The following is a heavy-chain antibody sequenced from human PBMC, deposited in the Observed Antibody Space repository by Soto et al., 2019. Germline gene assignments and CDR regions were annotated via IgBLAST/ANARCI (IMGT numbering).Heavy chain of an antibody. CDR1: GFTFTRYS. V-gene: IGHV3-21*06. J-gene: IGHJ4*02. Sequence: GGSLRLSCAASGFTFTRYSMNWVCQAPGKGLEWVSSISSTTNYIYYGDSMKGRFTISRDNAKNSLYPEMNSLRAEDTAVYYCARESEDLTSNFDYWGQGTLVTVSS. CDR3: ARESEDLTSNFDY. CDR2: ISSTTNYI.